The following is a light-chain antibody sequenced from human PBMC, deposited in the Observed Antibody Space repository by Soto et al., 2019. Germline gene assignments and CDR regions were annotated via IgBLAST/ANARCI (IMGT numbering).Light chain of an antibody. J-gene: IGLJ3*02. CDR1: SSDIGTYNY. CDR3: SSYTTSSTQA. Sequence: QSVLTQPASVSGSPGQSITISCTGTSSDIGTYNYVSWYQQHPGKVPKLMIYEVSNRPSGVSNRFSGSKSGNTASLAISGLQAEDEADYYCSSYTTSSTQAFGGGTKLTVL. V-gene: IGLV2-14*01. CDR2: EVS.